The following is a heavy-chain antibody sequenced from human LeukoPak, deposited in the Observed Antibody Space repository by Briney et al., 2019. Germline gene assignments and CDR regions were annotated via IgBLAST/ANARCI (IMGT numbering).Heavy chain of an antibody. CDR3: ARMRGLRAYYYYGMDV. Sequence: SETLSLTCAVYGGSFSGYYWSWIRQPPGKGLEWIGEINHSGSTNYNPSLKSRVTISVDTSKNQFSLKLSSVTAADTAVYYCARMRGLRAYYYYGMDVWGQGTTVTVSS. CDR2: INHSGST. CDR1: GGSFSGYY. V-gene: IGHV4-34*01. J-gene: IGHJ6*02.